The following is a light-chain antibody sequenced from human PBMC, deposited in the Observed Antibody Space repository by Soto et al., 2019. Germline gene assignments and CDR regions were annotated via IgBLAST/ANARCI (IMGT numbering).Light chain of an antibody. CDR1: QSVSSNL. J-gene: IGKJ4*01. CDR3: RQYGTSLGFP. Sequence: VLTQSPGTPSLAPGERATLSCRASQSVSSNLLAWYQEKPGQAPRLLIYGVSKRATGIQDRFSGSGSGTDFALTIRRLEAEDFAVYYCRQYGTSLGFPVGGGTKVDIK. V-gene: IGKV3-20*01. CDR2: GVS.